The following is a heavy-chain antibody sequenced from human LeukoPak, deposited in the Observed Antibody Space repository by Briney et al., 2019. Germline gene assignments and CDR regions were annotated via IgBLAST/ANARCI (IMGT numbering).Heavy chain of an antibody. V-gene: IGHV3-73*01. D-gene: IGHD2-2*01. J-gene: IGHJ6*02. CDR1: GFTFSGSA. CDR3: TRLAPSPDIVVVPAATYLYGMDV. CDR2: IRSKANSYAT. Sequence: GGSLRLSCAASGFTFSGSAMHWVRQASGKGLEWVGRIRSKANSYATAYAASVKGRFTISRDDSKNTAYLQMNSLKTEDTAVYYCTRLAPSPDIVVVPAATYLYGMDVWGQGTTVTVSS.